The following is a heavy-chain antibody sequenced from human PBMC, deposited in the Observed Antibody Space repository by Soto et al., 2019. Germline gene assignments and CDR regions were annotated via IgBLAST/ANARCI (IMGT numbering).Heavy chain of an antibody. V-gene: IGHV1-8*01. CDR2: MNPNSGDT. J-gene: IGHJ6*02. D-gene: IGHD3-10*01. Sequence: QVQLVQTGAEVKKPGASVKVSCKASGYTFSTYDINWVRQAPGQGLEWMGWMNPNSGDTGYAQKFLGRVTMTRDSSIRTVYMELSSLSSEDTAVYYCVRVNYYGSGSYEDFFYYYGLDVWGQGTTVTVSS. CDR1: GYTFSTYD. CDR3: VRVNYYGSGSYEDFFYYYGLDV.